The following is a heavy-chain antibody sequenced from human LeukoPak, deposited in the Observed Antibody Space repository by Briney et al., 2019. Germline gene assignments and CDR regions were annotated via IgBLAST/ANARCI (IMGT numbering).Heavy chain of an antibody. CDR2: ISGSGGST. CDR1: GFTSSSYA. Sequence: PGGSLRLSCAASGFTSSSYAMSWVRQAPGKGLEWVSAISGSGGSTYYADSVKGRFTISRDNSKNTLYLQMNSLRAEDTAVYYCARQSSGWYRSFDYWGQGTLVTVSS. V-gene: IGHV3-23*01. D-gene: IGHD6-19*01. J-gene: IGHJ4*02. CDR3: ARQSSGWYRSFDY.